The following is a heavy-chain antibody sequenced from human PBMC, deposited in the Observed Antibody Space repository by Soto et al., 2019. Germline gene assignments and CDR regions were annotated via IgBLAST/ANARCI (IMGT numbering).Heavy chain of an antibody. CDR1: GFTVSSNY. Sequence: EVQLVESGGGLVQPGGSLRLSCAASGFTVSSNYMSWVRQAPGKGLEWVSVIYSGGSTYYADSVKGRFTISRHNSKNTLYLQMNSLRAEDTAVYYRARDGAAAGNYYYYGMDVWGQGTTVTVSS. V-gene: IGHV3-53*04. CDR2: IYSGGST. D-gene: IGHD6-13*01. CDR3: ARDGAAAGNYYYYGMDV. J-gene: IGHJ6*02.